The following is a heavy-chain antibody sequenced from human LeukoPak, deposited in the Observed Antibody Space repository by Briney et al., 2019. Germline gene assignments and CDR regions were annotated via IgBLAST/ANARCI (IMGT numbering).Heavy chain of an antibody. V-gene: IGHV3-72*01. J-gene: IGHJ4*02. Sequence: GGSLRLSCTTSGFTFSDYAMTWVRQAPGKGLEWVGRSRNKANSYTTEYAASVKGRFTISRDESKNSLYLQMNSLKSEDTAVYYCARRIYAAFDYWGQGTLVTVSS. CDR1: GFTFSDYA. CDR2: SRNKANSYTT. D-gene: IGHD5/OR15-5a*01. CDR3: ARRIYAAFDY.